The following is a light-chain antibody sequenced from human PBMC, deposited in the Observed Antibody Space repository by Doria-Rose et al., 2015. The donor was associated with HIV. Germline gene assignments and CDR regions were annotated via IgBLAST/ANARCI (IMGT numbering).Light chain of an antibody. CDR3: QAWDSTTAV. Sequence: PSVSVSPGQTASITCSGDKLGDKYACWYQQKPGQSPVVVLYQDNKRPPGIPERFSGSNSGNTATLTISGTQAMDEAAYYCQAWDSTTAVFGGGTKLTVL. J-gene: IGLJ2*01. CDR2: QDN. V-gene: IGLV3-1*01. CDR1: KLGDKY.